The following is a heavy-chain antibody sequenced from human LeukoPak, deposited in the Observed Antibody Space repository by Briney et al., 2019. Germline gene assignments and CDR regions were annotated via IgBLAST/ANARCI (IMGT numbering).Heavy chain of an antibody. D-gene: IGHD2-2*02. J-gene: IGHJ6*02. CDR1: GYTFTSYG. CDR2: ISAYNGNT. CDR3: ASYTDYYYGMDV. Sequence: ASVKVSCKASGYTFTSYGISWVRQAPGQGLEWMGWISAYNGNTNYAQEIQGRVTMTTDTSTSTAYMELRSLRSDDTAVYYCASYTDYYYGMDVWGQGTTVTVSS. V-gene: IGHV1-18*01.